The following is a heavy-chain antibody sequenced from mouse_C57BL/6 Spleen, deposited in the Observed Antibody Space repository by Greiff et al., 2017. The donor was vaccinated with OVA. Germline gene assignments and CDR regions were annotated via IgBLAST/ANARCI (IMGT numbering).Heavy chain of an antibody. Sequence: QVQLQQSGAELVKPGASVKLSCKASGYTFTSYWMHWVKQRPGQGLEWIGMIHPNSGSTNYNEKFKSKATLTVDKSSSTAYMQLSSLTSEDSAVYYCARENYYGSSSMDYWGQGTSVTVSS. V-gene: IGHV1-64*01. J-gene: IGHJ4*01. CDR3: ARENYYGSSSMDY. CDR1: GYTFTSYW. CDR2: IHPNSGST. D-gene: IGHD1-1*01.